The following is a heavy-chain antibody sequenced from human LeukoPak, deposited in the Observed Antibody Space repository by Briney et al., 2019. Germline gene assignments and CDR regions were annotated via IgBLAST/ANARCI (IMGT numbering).Heavy chain of an antibody. CDR3: ARGPFRNVETAMVASRFDP. D-gene: IGHD5-18*01. V-gene: IGHV1-2*02. Sequence: ASLKVSCKASGYTFTGYYIHWVRQAPGQGLEWMGWIDSDSGATNYPQKFQGRVTMTRDTSITTAYMELRRLRSDDTAVYYCARGPFRNVETAMVASRFDPWGQGTLVTVSA. J-gene: IGHJ5*02. CDR1: GYTFTGYY. CDR2: IDSDSGAT.